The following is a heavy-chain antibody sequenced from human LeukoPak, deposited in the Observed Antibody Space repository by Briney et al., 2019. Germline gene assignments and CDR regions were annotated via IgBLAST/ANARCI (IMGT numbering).Heavy chain of an antibody. CDR2: IRYDGSNK. CDR3: ANQDSTEYSYYFDF. D-gene: IGHD2/OR15-2a*01. Sequence: PGGSLRLSCAASGFTFSNAWMSWVRQAPGKGLEWVSFIRYDGSNKYYADSVKGRLTISRDNSKNTLYLQMNSLRAEDTAVYYCANQDSTEYSYYFDFWGQGTLVTVSS. V-gene: IGHV3-30*02. CDR1: GFTFSNAW. J-gene: IGHJ4*02.